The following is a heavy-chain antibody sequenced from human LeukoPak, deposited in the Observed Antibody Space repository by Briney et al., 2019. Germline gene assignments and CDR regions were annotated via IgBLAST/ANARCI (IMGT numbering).Heavy chain of an antibody. J-gene: IGHJ4*02. D-gene: IGHD6-6*01. CDR2: INPTGGST. CDR3: ARTAARRFDY. CDR1: VYTFPSYF. Sequence: ASVKVSCKASVYTFPSYFMHWVRQAPGQGLEWMGIINPTGGSTTYAQKFQGRVTMTRDTSTSTVYMELSSLRSDDTAVYYCARTAARRFDYWGQGTLVTVYS. V-gene: IGHV1-46*01.